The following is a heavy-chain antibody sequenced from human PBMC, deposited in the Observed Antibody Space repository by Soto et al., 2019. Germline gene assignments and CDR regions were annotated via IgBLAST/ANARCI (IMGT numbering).Heavy chain of an antibody. V-gene: IGHV1-18*01. J-gene: IGHJ4*02. Sequence: QVQLVQSGAEVKKPGASVKVSCKASGYTFTSYGMSWVRQAPGQGLEWMGWISANNANTNYAQKLQGRVTMTTDTSTSTAYMELRSLRSDETAVYYCARDQHIVVVTANDYWGQGTLVTVSS. CDR2: ISANNANT. CDR1: GYTFTSYG. CDR3: ARDQHIVVVTANDY. D-gene: IGHD2-21*02.